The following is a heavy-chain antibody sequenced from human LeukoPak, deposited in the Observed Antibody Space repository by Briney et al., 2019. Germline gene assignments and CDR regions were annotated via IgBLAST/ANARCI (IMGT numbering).Heavy chain of an antibody. Sequence: GSLRLSCAASGFTFSSYSMNWVRQAPGKGLEWIGEINHSGSTNYNPSFKSRVTISVDTSKNQFSLKLSSVTAADTAVYYCARLKRGRFVGEFRTDFDYWGQGTLVTVSS. CDR2: INHSGST. J-gene: IGHJ4*02. CDR3: ARLKRGRFVGEFRTDFDY. V-gene: IGHV4-34*01. CDR1: GFTFSSYS. D-gene: IGHD3-10*01.